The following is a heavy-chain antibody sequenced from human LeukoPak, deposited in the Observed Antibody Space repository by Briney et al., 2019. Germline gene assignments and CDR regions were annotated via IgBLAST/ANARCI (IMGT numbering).Heavy chain of an antibody. CDR1: GFTFSNYA. CDR3: VKDRTGTYTLDY. D-gene: IGHD3-10*01. CDR2: ISDDGSRQ. J-gene: IGHJ4*02. Sequence: LVKSGGGVVQPGRSLRLSCAATGFTFSNYAIHWGRQAPGKGLGWVAFISDDGSRQHYADSVKGRFTISRDNSKNTLNLQMNSLRAEDTAVYYCVKDRTGTYTLDYWGQGTLVTVSS. V-gene: IGHV3-30-3*01.